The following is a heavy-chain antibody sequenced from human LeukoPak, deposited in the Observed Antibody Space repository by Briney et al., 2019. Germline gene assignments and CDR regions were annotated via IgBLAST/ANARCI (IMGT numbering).Heavy chain of an antibody. D-gene: IGHD6-19*01. J-gene: IGHJ4*02. V-gene: IGHV3-33*01. CDR3: ARNLPNAGIAVAGTSDVLDY. CDR2: IWYDASNK. CDR1: GFTFSSLG. Sequence: GGSLTLSCAASGFTFSSLGMHWVRQAPGKGLEWVAVIWYDASNKYYADSVKGRFTISRDNSKNTLYLQMNSLRAEDTAVYYCARNLPNAGIAVAGTSDVLDYWGQGTLVTVSS.